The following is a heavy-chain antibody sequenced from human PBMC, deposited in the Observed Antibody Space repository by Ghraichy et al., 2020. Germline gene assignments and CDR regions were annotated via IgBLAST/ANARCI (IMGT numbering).Heavy chain of an antibody. Sequence: GGSLRLSCEDSGSKVTNFGMHSVRQAPGKGLGWVAVISYDGTEKYYADSVKGRFAISRDNSKNTLYLEMNSLRPEDTAVYFCAKLSDPQFDYWGQGTLVIVYS. D-gene: IGHD2-21*02. CDR3: AKLSDPQFDY. J-gene: IGHJ4*02. CDR1: GSKVTNFG. V-gene: IGHV3-30*18. CDR2: ISYDGTEK.